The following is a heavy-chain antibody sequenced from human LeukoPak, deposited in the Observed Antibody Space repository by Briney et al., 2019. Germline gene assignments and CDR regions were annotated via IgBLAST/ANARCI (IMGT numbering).Heavy chain of an antibody. CDR3: ARLRYCRSTCCFP. D-gene: IGHD2-2*01. J-gene: IGHJ5*02. V-gene: IGHV4-38-2*01. CDR1: GYSISSGYY. Sequence: PSENLSLTCAVSGYSISSGYYWGWIRQPPGKGLEWIGTIYHSGSTYYNPSLKSRVTISVATTKNQFSLKLNSVTAADAAVYYCARLRYCRSTCCFPWRQGTLVTVCS. CDR2: IYHSGST.